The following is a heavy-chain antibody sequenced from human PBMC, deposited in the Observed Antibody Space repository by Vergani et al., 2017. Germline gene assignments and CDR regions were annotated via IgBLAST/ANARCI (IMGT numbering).Heavy chain of an antibody. CDR2: ISSSGSHL. Sequence: QVQLVESGGGLVKPGGSLRLSCAASGITFSDHYMTWVRQAPGKGLELMSYISSSGSHLYNADSVEGRFTISRDNAKKSLYLQMNSLRAEDTAVYYCAGGRIAAYCMDYWGQGTRVTVSS. D-gene: IGHD2-21*01. CDR3: AGGRIAAYCMDY. J-gene: IGHJ4*02. CDR1: GITFSDHY. V-gene: IGHV3-11*04.